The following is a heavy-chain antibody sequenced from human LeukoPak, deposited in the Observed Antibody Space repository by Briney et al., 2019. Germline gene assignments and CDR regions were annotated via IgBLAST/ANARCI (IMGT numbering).Heavy chain of an antibody. J-gene: IGHJ4*02. Sequence: ASVKVSCKSAGYTFTIYYIHWVRQAPGRGLEWMAVINPSGDSTTYAQWLESRLTMTRDTSTSTVYMDLSSLTSEDTAVYYCARDKRGSLDYWGQGTLVAVSS. CDR2: INPSGDST. D-gene: IGHD3-10*01. CDR1: GYTFTIYY. V-gene: IGHV1-46*01. CDR3: ARDKRGSLDY.